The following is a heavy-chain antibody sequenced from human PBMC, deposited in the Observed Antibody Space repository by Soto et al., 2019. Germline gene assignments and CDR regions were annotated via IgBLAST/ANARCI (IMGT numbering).Heavy chain of an antibody. V-gene: IGHV4-39*01. J-gene: IGHJ6*02. Sequence: QLQLQESGPRLVKPSETLSLTCSVSGGSISSSSYSWGWIRQPPGKGLEWIGTIYYSGSTHYNPSPEGRVAISAAPTNNPLSRRLSSVTAADTAVYYCGRQPGHCGSTTCFGYYSVDVWGQGTTVTVS. D-gene: IGHD2-2*01. CDR3: GRQPGHCGSTTCFGYYSVDV. CDR1: GGSISSSSYS. CDR2: IYYSGST.